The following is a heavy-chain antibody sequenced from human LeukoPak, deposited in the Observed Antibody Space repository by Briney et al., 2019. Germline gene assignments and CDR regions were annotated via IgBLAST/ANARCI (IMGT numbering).Heavy chain of an antibody. CDR1: GFTFSSYG. Sequence: GGSLRLSCAASGFTFSSYGIHWVRQAPGKGLEWVAFIRYDGSNKYYADSVKGRFTISRDNSKNTLYLQMNSLRAEDTAVYYCAKDLRRYSGSPYYYYYMDVWGKGTTVTISS. CDR2: IRYDGSNK. CDR3: AKDLRRYSGSPYYYYYMDV. D-gene: IGHD1-26*01. J-gene: IGHJ6*03. V-gene: IGHV3-30*02.